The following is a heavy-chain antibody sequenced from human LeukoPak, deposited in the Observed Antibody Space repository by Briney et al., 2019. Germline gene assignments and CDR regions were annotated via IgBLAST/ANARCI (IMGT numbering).Heavy chain of an antibody. D-gene: IGHD3-10*01. CDR3: AHIYITMVRGGPYNWFDP. Sequence: SGPTLVKPTQTLTLTCTFSGFSLSTSGVGVGWIRQPPGKAPEWLALIYWNDDKRYSPSLKSRLTITKDTSKNQVVLTMTNMDPVDTATYYCAHIYITMVRGGPYNWFDPWGQGTLVTVSS. CDR1: GFSLSTSGVG. CDR2: IYWNDDK. J-gene: IGHJ5*02. V-gene: IGHV2-5*01.